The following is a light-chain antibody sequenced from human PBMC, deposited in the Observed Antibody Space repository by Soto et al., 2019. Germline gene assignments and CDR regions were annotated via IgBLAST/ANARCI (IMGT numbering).Light chain of an antibody. V-gene: IGKV3-11*01. CDR2: DAS. Sequence: EIVLTQSPATLSLSAGERATLACMASQSVNNYLAWYQQRPGQAPRLLIYDASYRATGIPARFSGSGSGKDFTLTISSLEPEDFAVYYCQHRNNRPFSFGPGTKVDI. CDR1: QSVNNY. CDR3: QHRNNRPFS. J-gene: IGKJ3*01.